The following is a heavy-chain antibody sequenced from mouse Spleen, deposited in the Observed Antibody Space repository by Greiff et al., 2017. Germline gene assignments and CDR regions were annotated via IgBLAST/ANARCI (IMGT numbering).Heavy chain of an antibody. CDR3: ARCGLSYSHAMDY. V-gene: IGHV1-64*01. CDR1: GYTFTSYW. CDR2: IHPNSGST. Sequence: QVQLKQPGAELVKPGASVKLSCKASGYTFTSYWMHWVKQRPGQGLEWIGMIHPNSGSTNYNEKFKSKATLTVDKSSSTAYMQLSSLTSEDSAVYYCARCGLSYSHAMDYWGQGTSVTVSS. J-gene: IGHJ4*01. D-gene: IGHD2-12*01.